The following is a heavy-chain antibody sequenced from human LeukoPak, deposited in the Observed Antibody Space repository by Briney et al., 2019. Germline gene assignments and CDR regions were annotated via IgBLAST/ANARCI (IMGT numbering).Heavy chain of an antibody. Sequence: GSLRLSCAGSGFTFSIYDMNWVRQPPGKGLEWIGEINHSGSTNYNPSLKSRVTISVDTSKNQFSLKLSSVTAADTAVYYCARATTVTTYYDYWGQGTLVTVSS. CDR2: INHSGST. J-gene: IGHJ4*02. D-gene: IGHD4-17*01. CDR3: ARATTVTTYYDY. CDR1: GFTFSIYD. V-gene: IGHV4-34*01.